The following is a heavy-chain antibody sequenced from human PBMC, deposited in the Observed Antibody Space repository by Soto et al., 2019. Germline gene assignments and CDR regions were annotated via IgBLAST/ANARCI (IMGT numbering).Heavy chain of an antibody. V-gene: IGHV1-18*01. J-gene: IGHJ3*01. CDR2: ISARNGNT. D-gene: IGHD6-13*01. Sequence: QVQLVQSGAEVKKPGASVKVSCKASGYTFTRYGISWVRQAPGQGLEWMGWISARNGNTYYAEKFQGRVIMTTDTSTSTAYMDLRSLRSDDTAVYYCVRGKSDIAAAGSAFDLWGQGTMVTVSS. CDR1: GYTFTRYG. CDR3: VRGKSDIAAAGSAFDL.